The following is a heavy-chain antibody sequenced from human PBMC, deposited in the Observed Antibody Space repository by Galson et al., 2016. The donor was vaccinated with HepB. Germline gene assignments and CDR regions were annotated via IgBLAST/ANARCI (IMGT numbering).Heavy chain of an antibody. V-gene: IGHV1-2*06. CDR2: SDRPNGDT. CDR1: GYTFTDYH. J-gene: IGHJ4*02. Sequence: SVQVSCKASGYTFTDYHIQWVRQAPGQGREWVGRSDRPNGDTKYAQKFPGGVTMTRERSISTVYMELSSLRSDDTAVYYCARGSIAARSHFDYWGQGTLVTVSS. D-gene: IGHD6-6*01. CDR3: ARGSIAARSHFDY.